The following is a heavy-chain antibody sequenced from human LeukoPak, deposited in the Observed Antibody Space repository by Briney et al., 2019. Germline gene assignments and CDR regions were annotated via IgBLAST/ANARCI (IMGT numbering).Heavy chain of an antibody. CDR3: ARDEGIIRFLEWLPRDYFDY. V-gene: IGHV1-2*02. CDR1: GGTFSSYA. CDR2: INPNSGGT. D-gene: IGHD3-3*01. J-gene: IGHJ4*02. Sequence: ASVKVSCKASGGTFSSYAISWVRQAPGQGLEWMGWINPNSGGTNYAQKFQGRVTMTRDTSISTAYMELSRLRSDDTAVYYCARDEGIIRFLEWLPRDYFDYWGQGTLVTVSS.